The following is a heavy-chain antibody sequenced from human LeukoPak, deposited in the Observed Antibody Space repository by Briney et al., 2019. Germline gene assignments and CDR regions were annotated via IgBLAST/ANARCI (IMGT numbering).Heavy chain of an antibody. CDR2: IYPGDSDT. J-gene: IGHJ3*02. CDR3: ARRSIQHRSSTSCFDAFDI. V-gene: IGHV5-51*01. Sequence: GESLKISFKGSGYSFTSSWIGWVRQVPGKGLEWMGIIYPGDSDTRYSPSFQGPVTISAGKSISTAYLQWSRLKASDTAMYYCARRSIQHRSSTSCFDAFDIWGQGTMVTVSS. D-gene: IGHD2-2*01. CDR1: GYSFTSSW.